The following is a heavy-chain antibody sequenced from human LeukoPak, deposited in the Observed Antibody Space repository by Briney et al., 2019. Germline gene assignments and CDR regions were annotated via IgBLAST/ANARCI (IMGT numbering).Heavy chain of an antibody. CDR2: IGTAGDT. D-gene: IGHD3-22*01. CDR1: GFTFSSYD. CDR3: ARGPSYYDSSGYLFDY. Sequence: GGSLRLSCAASGFTFSSYDMRWVRQATGKGLEWVSAIGTAGDTYYPGSVKGRFTISRENAKNSLYLQMNSLRAGDTAVYYCARGPSYYDSSGYLFDYWGQGTLVTVSS. V-gene: IGHV3-13*01. J-gene: IGHJ4*02.